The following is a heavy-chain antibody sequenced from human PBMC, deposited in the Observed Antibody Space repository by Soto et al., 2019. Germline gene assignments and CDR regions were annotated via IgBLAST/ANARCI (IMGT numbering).Heavy chain of an antibody. D-gene: IGHD3-10*01. CDR3: ARDGYYGSGSSYYFDY. J-gene: IGHJ4*02. V-gene: IGHV1-69*13. CDR2: IIPIFGTA. CDR1: GGTFSSYA. Sequence: SVKVSCKASGGTFSSYAISWVRQAPGQGLEWMGGIIPIFGTANYAQKFQGRVTITADESTSTAYMELSSLRSEDTAVYYCARDGYYGSGSSYYFDYWGQGTLVTVSS.